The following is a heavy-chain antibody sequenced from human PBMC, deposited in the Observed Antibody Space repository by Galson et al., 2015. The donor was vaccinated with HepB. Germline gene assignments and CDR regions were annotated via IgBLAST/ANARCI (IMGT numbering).Heavy chain of an antibody. CDR3: ARDPGDSSGPNWFDP. CDR2: IKQDGSEK. V-gene: IGHV3-7*03. D-gene: IGHD6-19*01. Sequence: SLRLSCAASGFTFSSYWMSWVRQAPGKGLEWVANIKQDGSEKYYVDSVKGRFTISRDNAKNSLYLQMNSLRAEDTAVYYCARDPGDSSGPNWFDPWGQGTLVTVSS. J-gene: IGHJ5*02. CDR1: GFTFSSYW.